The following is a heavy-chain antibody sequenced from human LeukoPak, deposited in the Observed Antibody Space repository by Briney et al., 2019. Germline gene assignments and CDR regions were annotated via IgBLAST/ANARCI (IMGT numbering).Heavy chain of an antibody. J-gene: IGHJ4*02. V-gene: IGHV3-7*01. CDR2: IKHDGSEK. Sequence: GGSLRLSRAASGFIFTNYFMSWVRQAPGKGLEWVASIKHDGSEKYYVDSVRGRFTISRDNTMNSLYLQMSSLRAEDTAVYYCATDRGWRTSGYYLYYFEYWGQGTLVTFSS. CDR3: ATDRGWRTSGYYLYYFEY. CDR1: GFIFTNYF. D-gene: IGHD3-3*01.